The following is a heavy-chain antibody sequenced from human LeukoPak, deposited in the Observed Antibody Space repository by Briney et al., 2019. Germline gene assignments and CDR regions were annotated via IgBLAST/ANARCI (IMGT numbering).Heavy chain of an antibody. CDR1: GFTFDDYA. V-gene: IGHV3-9*01. CDR2: ISWNSGSI. Sequence: GRSLRLSCAASGFTFDDYAMHWVRQAPGKGLEWVSGISWNSGSIGYADSVKGRFTISRDNAKNSLYLQMNSLRAEDTALYYCAKALGGYYDFDYWGQGTLVTVSS. J-gene: IGHJ4*02. CDR3: AKALGGYYDFDY. D-gene: IGHD3-3*01.